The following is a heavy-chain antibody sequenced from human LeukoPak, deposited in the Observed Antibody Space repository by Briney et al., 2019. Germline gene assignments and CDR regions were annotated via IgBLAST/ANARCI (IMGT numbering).Heavy chain of an antibody. V-gene: IGHV4-39*01. J-gene: IGHJ4*02. D-gene: IGHD2-2*01. CDR1: GGSISSRRYY. CDR3: ARLDIVVVPAASFDC. Sequence: SETLSLTCTVSGGSISSRRYYWSWIRQPPAKGLEWLGSINYSGSTYYSPSLKSRVTISVDTSKDQFSLKLYSVTAADRAVYYCARLDIVVVPAASFDCWGQGTLVTVSP. CDR2: INYSGST.